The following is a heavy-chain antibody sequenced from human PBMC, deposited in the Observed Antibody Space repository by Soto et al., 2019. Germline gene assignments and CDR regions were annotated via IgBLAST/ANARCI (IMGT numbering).Heavy chain of an antibody. J-gene: IGHJ4*02. CDR3: ARESEDLTSNFDY. CDR1: GFTFTRYS. Sequence: GGSLRLSCAASGFTFTRYSMDWVRQAPGKGLEWVSSISSATNYIYYGDSMKGRFTISRDNAKNSLYLEMNSLRAEDTAVYYCARESEDLTSNFDYWGQGTLVTVSS. CDR2: ISSATNYI. V-gene: IGHV3-21*06.